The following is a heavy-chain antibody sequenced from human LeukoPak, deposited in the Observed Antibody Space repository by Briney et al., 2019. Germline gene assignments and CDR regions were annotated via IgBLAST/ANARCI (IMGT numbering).Heavy chain of an antibody. CDR3: HYYDSSGYDAFDI. D-gene: IGHD3-22*01. CDR2: IWYDGSNK. Sequence: GGSLRLSCAASGFTFSSYGMHWVRQAPGKGLEWVAVIWYDGSNKYYADSVKGRFTISRDNSKNTLYLQMNSLRAEDTAVYYCHYYDSSGYDAFDIWGQGTMVTVSS. J-gene: IGHJ3*02. V-gene: IGHV3-33*01. CDR1: GFTFSSYG.